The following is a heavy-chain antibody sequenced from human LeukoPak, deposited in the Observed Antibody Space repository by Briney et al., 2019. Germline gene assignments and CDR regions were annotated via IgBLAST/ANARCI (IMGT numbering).Heavy chain of an antibody. CDR3: ARRRGYSGYDFWFDP. V-gene: IGHV5-51*01. D-gene: IGHD5-12*01. Sequence: GESLKISCKGSGYIFSNYWIGWVRQMPGKGLEWMGIIYPGDSGTKYSPSLQGQVTISADKSINTAYLQWSSLQASDTAMYYCARRRGYSGYDFWFDPWGQGTLVTVSS. J-gene: IGHJ5*02. CDR2: IYPGDSGT. CDR1: GYIFSNYW.